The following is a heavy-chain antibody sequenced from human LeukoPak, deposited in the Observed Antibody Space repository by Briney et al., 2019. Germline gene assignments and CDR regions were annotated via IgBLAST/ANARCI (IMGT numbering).Heavy chain of an antibody. D-gene: IGHD6-19*01. J-gene: IGHJ4*02. CDR3: AKDNRRHYTSGPNPDSLH. V-gene: IGHV3-30*18. CDR2: ISYDGSNK. CDR1: GFTFSSYG. Sequence: GGSLRLSCAASGFTFSSYGMHWVRQAPGKGLEWVAVISYDGSNKYYADSVKGRFTISRDNSKNTLYLQMNSLRVEDTAFYYCAKDNRRHYTSGPNPDSLHWGQGALVTVSS.